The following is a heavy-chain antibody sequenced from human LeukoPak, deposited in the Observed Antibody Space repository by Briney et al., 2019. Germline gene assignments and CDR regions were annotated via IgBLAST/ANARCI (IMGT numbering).Heavy chain of an antibody. J-gene: IGHJ4*02. D-gene: IGHD3-22*01. CDR1: GYTFTSYG. V-gene: IGHV1-18*01. CDR2: ISAYNGNT. Sequence: ASVKVSCKASGYTFTSYGISWERHAPGQGLEWMGWISAYNGNTNYAQKLQGRVTMTTDTSTSTAYMELRSLRSDDTAVYYCARDYYDSSGYYGAFDYWGQGTLVTVSS. CDR3: ARDYYDSSGYYGAFDY.